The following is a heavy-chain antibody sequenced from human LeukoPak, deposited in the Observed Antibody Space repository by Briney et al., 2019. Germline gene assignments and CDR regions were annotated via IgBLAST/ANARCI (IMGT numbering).Heavy chain of an antibody. CDR2: MNPNSGNT. V-gene: IGHV1-8*03. Sequence: HVASVKVSCKASGYTFTSYDINWVRQATGQGLEWMGWMNPNSGNTGYAQKFQGRVTITRNTSISTAYMELSSLRSEDTAVYYCARVRYFDWLALLDAFDIWGQGTMVTVSS. J-gene: IGHJ3*02. CDR1: GYTFTSYD. D-gene: IGHD3-9*01. CDR3: ARVRYFDWLALLDAFDI.